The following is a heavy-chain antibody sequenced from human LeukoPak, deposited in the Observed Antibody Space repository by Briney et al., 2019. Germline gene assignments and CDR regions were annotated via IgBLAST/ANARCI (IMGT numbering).Heavy chain of an antibody. CDR1: GFTFSSYG. J-gene: IGHJ4*02. CDR3: AKDASTRGYRSFLDY. CDR2: IRYDGSNK. Sequence: GGSLRLSCAASGFTFSSYGVHWVRQAPGKGLEWVAFIRYDGSNKYYADSVKGRFTISRDNSKNTLYLQMNSLRAEDTAVYYCAKDASTRGYRSFLDYWGQGTLVTVSS. D-gene: IGHD5-18*01. V-gene: IGHV3-30*02.